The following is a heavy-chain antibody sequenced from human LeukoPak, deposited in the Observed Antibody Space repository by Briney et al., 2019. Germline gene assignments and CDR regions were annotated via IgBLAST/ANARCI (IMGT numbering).Heavy chain of an antibody. V-gene: IGHV3-74*01. J-gene: IGHJ4*02. CDR2: INTDGSST. CDR1: GFTFSNYW. CDR3: ARATVGAPVFAY. D-gene: IGHD1-26*01. Sequence: GGSLRLSCAASGFTFSNYWMHWVRQAPGKGLVWVSHINTDGSSTNYADSVKSRFTISRDNAKSTLYLEMNSLRAEDTAVYYCARATVGAPVFAYWGQGSLVTVSS.